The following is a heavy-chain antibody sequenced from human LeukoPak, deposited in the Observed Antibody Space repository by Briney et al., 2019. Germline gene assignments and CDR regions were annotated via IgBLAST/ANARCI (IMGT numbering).Heavy chain of an antibody. CDR2: IYYSGST. V-gene: IGHV4-30-4*02. CDR3: ARDDYQIAFDI. Sequence: NPSETLSLTCTVSGGSISSGDYYWSWIRQPPGKGLEWIGYIYYSGSTYYNPSLKSRVTISVDTSKNQFSLKLSSVTAADTAVYYCARDDYQIAFDIWGQGTMVTVSS. J-gene: IGHJ3*02. D-gene: IGHD4-11*01. CDR1: GGSISSGDYY.